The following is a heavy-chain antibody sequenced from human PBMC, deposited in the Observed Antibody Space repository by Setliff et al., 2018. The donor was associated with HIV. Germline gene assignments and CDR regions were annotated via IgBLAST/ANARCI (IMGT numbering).Heavy chain of an antibody. V-gene: IGHV4-4*08. CDR2: VSASGTT. CDR1: GGSMSRVY. J-gene: IGHJ3*02. Sequence: KPSETLSLPCSVSGGSMSRVYWTWIRQPPGKGLEWIGYVSASGTTKYNPSLQSRVTISGDSSKNQFSLRLSSVTAADTAVYYWAKEGSWNDDSGAFNIWGEGTMVTVSS. CDR3: AKEGSWNDDSGAFNI. D-gene: IGHD1-1*01.